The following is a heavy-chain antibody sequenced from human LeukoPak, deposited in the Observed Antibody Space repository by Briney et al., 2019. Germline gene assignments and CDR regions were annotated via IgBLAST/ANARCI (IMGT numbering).Heavy chain of an antibody. CDR3: ARDRDSGSYYSAFDI. D-gene: IGHD1-26*01. CDR1: GRSISSYY. Sequence: SETLSLTCSVSGRSISSYYWSCLRQPPGRGLEWIGYIYYSGSTNYNPSLKSRVTISVDTSKNQFSLKLSSVTAAETDVYYCARDRDSGSYYSAFDIWGQGTMVTVSS. CDR2: IYYSGST. J-gene: IGHJ3*02. V-gene: IGHV4-59*01.